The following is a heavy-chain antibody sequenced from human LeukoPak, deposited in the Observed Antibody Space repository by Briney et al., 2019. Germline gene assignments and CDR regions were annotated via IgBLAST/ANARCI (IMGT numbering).Heavy chain of an antibody. D-gene: IGHD3-16*01. CDR2: ISYDGSNK. J-gene: IGHJ5*02. Sequence: GTSLRLSCAASGFTFSSYGMHWVRQAPGKGLEWVAVISYDGSNKYYADSVKGRFTISKDNSNNMVFLQMDRLRAEDTAVYYCARLWGGNGYSGGSLNLWGQGTLVTVSS. CDR1: GFTFSSYG. CDR3: ARLWGGNGYSGGSLNL. V-gene: IGHV3-30*03.